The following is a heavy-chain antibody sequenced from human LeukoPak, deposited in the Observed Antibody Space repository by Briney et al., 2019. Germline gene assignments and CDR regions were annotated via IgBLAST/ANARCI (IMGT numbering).Heavy chain of an antibody. CDR3: AKGDCSSTSCYIDC. V-gene: IGHV3-23*01. Sequence: GGSLRLSCAASGFTFSSYAMSWVRQAPGKGLEWVSSISGSGGSTYYADSVKGRFTISRDNSKNTLYLQMNSLRAEDTAVYYCAKGDCSSTSCYIDCWGQGTLVTVSS. J-gene: IGHJ4*02. D-gene: IGHD2-2*01. CDR1: GFTFSSYA. CDR2: ISGSGGST.